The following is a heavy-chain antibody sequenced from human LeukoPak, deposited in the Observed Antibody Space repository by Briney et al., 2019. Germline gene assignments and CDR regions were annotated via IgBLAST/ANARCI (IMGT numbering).Heavy chain of an antibody. Sequence: SETLSLTYTVSGGSISSGGYYWSWIRQHPGKGLEWIGYIYYSGSTYYNPSLKSRVTISVDTSKNQFSLKLSSVTAADTAVYYCARDPRSGYYFPIWGQGTLVTVSS. J-gene: IGHJ4*02. CDR1: GGSISSGGYY. CDR3: ARDPRSGYYFPI. CDR2: IYYSGST. V-gene: IGHV4-31*03. D-gene: IGHD3-22*01.